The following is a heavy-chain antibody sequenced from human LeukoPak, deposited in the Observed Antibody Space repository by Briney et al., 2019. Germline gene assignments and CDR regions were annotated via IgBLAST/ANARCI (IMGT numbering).Heavy chain of an antibody. J-gene: IGHJ6*03. CDR2: IYYSGST. D-gene: IGHD3-3*01. V-gene: IGHV4-59*01. CDR1: GSSISSYY. CDR3: ARVSPITVFGVDYYYYMDV. Sequence: SETLSLTYTVSGSSISSYYWSWIRQPPGKGLEWIGYIYYSGSTNYNPSLKSRVTISVDTSKNPFSLQLSSVTAADTAVYYCARVSPITVFGVDYYYYMDVWGKGTTVTVSS.